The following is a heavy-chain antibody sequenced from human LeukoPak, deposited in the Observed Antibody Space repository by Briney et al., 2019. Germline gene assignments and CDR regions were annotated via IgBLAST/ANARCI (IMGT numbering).Heavy chain of an antibody. CDR2: IKTDGSTT. V-gene: IGHV3-74*01. Sequence: GGSLRLSCAVSGFTFSSYWMHWVRQAPGKGLVWVSHIKTDGSTTAYADSVKGRFTISRDNAKNTLYLQMNSLRAEDTGVYYCARETDSFDYWGQGTLVTVSS. J-gene: IGHJ4*02. CDR3: ARETDSFDY. CDR1: GFTFSSYW.